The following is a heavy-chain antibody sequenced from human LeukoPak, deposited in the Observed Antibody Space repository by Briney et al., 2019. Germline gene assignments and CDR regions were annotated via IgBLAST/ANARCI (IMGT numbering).Heavy chain of an antibody. D-gene: IGHD3-3*01. CDR3: ARRVATSGNFFDY. J-gene: IGHJ4*02. Sequence: PSQTLCLTCAVSGGSISSGGYSWSWIRQPPGKGLEWIGYIYHSGSTYYNPSLKSRVTISVDTSRNQFSLKLTSVTAADTAVYYCARRVATSGNFFDYWGPGTLVTVS. CDR2: IYHSGST. V-gene: IGHV4-30-2*01. CDR1: GGSISSGGYS.